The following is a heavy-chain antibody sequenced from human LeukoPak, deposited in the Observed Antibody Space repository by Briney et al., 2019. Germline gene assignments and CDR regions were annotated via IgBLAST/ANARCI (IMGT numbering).Heavy chain of an antibody. V-gene: IGHV4-59*01. CDR1: GGSISSYY. CDR3: ARGAHYYYYYMDV. Sequence: SETLSLTCTVSGGSISSYYWSWIRQPPGKGLEWIGYIYYSGSTNYNPSLKSRVTISVDTSKNQFSLKLSSVTAADTAVYYCARGAHYYYYYMDVWGKGTTVTISS. CDR2: IYYSGST. J-gene: IGHJ6*03.